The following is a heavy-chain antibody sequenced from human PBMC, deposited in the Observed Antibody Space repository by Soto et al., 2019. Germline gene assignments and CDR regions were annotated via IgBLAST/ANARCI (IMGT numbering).Heavy chain of an antibody. CDR2: ISYDGSNK. J-gene: IGHJ6*02. V-gene: IGHV3-30*03. CDR3: ARDRGVGANELGYYYYYGMDV. Sequence: PGGSLRLSCAASGFTFSSYGMHWVRQAPGKGLEWVAVISYDGSNKYYADSVKGRFTISRDNSKNTLYLQMNSLRAEDTAVYYCARDRGVGANELGYYYYYGMDVWGQGTTVTVSS. D-gene: IGHD1-26*01. CDR1: GFTFSSYG.